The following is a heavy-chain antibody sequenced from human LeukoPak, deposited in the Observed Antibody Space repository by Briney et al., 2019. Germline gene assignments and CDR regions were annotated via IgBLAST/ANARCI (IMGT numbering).Heavy chain of an antibody. J-gene: IGHJ4*02. V-gene: IGHV3-74*01. D-gene: IGHD6-25*01. CDR3: ARGDPIAAFL. Sequence: GGSLRLSCAASEFTFSSYWMHWVRQAPGKGLVWVSRIDSDGSSTNYADSVKGRFTISRDNAKNTLYLHMNSLRAEDTAVYYCARGDPIAAFLWGQGTLVTGSS. CDR2: IDSDGSST. CDR1: EFTFSSYW.